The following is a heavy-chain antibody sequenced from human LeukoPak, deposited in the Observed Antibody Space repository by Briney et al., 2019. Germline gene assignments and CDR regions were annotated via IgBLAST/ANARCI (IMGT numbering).Heavy chain of an antibody. CDR3: ARVEDTAMVPDY. J-gene: IGHJ4*02. D-gene: IGHD5-18*01. CDR2: IYYSGST. CDR1: GGSISSGDYY. Sequence: PSETLSLTCTVSGGSISSGDYYWSWLRQPPGKGLEWIGHIYYSGSTYYNPSLKSRVTISVDTSKNQFSLKLSSVTAADTAVYYCARVEDTAMVPDYWGQGTLVTVSS. V-gene: IGHV4-30-4*01.